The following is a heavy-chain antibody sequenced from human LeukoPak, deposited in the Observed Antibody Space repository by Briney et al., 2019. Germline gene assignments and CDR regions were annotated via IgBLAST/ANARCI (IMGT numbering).Heavy chain of an antibody. CDR2: MNPNSGNT. D-gene: IGHD3-3*01. CDR3: ARGRTMKYYDFWRVPHAAFDI. V-gene: IGHV1-8*03. Sequence: ASVKVSCKASGYTFTSYDINWVRQATGQGLEWMGWMNPNSGNTGYAQKFQGRVTITRNTSISTAYMELSSLRSEDTAVYYCARGRTMKYYDFWRVPHAAFDIWGQGTMVTVSS. CDR1: GYTFTSYD. J-gene: IGHJ3*02.